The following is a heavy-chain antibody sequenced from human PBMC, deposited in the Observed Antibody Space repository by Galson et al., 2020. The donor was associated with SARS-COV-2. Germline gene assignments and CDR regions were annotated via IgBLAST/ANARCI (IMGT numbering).Heavy chain of an antibody. CDR1: GGSISSSSYH. V-gene: IGHV4-39*01. J-gene: IGHJ4*02. CDR3: ARRPYYYGSGSYFDY. Sequence: SETLSLTCTVSGGSISSSSYHWGWIRQPPGKGLEWIGNIYYTGSSYYNPSLKSRVTVSVDTSKNQFSLKLSSVTAADTAVYYCARRPYYYGSGSYFDYWGQGILVTVSS. D-gene: IGHD3-10*01. CDR2: IYYTGSS.